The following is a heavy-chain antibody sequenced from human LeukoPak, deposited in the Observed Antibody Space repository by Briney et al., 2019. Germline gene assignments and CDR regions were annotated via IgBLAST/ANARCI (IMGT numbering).Heavy chain of an antibody. J-gene: IGHJ4*02. CDR1: GYTFTGYY. CDR2: INPNSGGT. V-gene: IGHV1-2*04. CDR3: ARESGSGSYYNL. Sequence: APVKVSCKASGYTFTGYYMHWVRQAPGQGLEWMGWINPNSGGTNYAQKFQGWVTMTRDTSISTAYMELSRLRSGDTAVYYCARESGSGSYYNLWGQGTLVTVSS. D-gene: IGHD3-10*01.